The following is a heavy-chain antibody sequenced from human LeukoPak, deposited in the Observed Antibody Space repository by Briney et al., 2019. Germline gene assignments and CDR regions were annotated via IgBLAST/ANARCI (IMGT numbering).Heavy chain of an antibody. Sequence: GGSLRLSCAASEFTFRSYAMSWVRQAPGKGLDWVSTISGSGDSKYYEDSVKGRFTISRDNSKNTLYLQMNSLRAEDTAVYYCAKALSRPQYYYYYGMDVWGQGTTVTVSS. CDR3: AKALSRPQYYYYYGMDV. CDR2: ISGSGDSK. D-gene: IGHD6-6*01. CDR1: EFTFRSYA. V-gene: IGHV3-23*01. J-gene: IGHJ6*02.